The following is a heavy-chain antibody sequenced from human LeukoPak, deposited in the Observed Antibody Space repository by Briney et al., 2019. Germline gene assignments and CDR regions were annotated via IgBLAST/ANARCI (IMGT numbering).Heavy chain of an antibody. V-gene: IGHV1-2*02. CDR2: INPNSGGT. D-gene: IGHD6-13*01. J-gene: IGHJ3*02. Sequence: ASVKVPCKASGYTFTGYYMHWVRQAPGQGLEWMGWINPNSGGTNYAQKFQGRVTMTRNTSISTAYMELSSLRSEDTAVYYCAKTLGNAFDIWGQGTMVTVSS. CDR3: AKTLGNAFDI. CDR1: GYTFTGYY.